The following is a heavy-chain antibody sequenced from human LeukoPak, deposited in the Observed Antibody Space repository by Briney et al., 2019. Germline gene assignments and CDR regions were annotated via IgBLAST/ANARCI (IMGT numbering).Heavy chain of an antibody. J-gene: IGHJ4*02. D-gene: IGHD2-15*01. V-gene: IGHV1-69*13. CDR3: ARSLLYCSGGSCYSGFSPRPFDY. CDR1: GGTFSSYA. CDR2: IIPIFGTA. Sequence: SVKVSCKASGGTFSSYAISWVRQAPGQGLEWMGGIIPIFGTANYAQKFQGRVTITADESTSTAYMELSSLRSEDTAVYYCARSLLYCSGGSCYSGFSPRPFDYWGQGTLVTVSA.